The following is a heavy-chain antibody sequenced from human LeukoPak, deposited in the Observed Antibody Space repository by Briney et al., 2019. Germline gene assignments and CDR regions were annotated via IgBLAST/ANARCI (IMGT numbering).Heavy chain of an antibody. CDR3: VKGGFTYYDG. CDR2: INTGDIA. V-gene: IGHV3-23*01. CDR1: GFTFDYSA. J-gene: IGHJ4*02. Sequence: PGGSLRLSCAASGFTFDYSAMTWVRQAPEKGLEWVSTINTGDIAFYANSVKGRFTISRDNSKNALFLQMNSLRAEDTAIYYCVKGGFTYYDGWGQGTLVTVSS. D-gene: IGHD3-10*01.